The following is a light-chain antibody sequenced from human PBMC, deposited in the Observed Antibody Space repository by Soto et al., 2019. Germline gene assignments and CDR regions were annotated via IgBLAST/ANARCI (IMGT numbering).Light chain of an antibody. CDR1: QSVSRD. V-gene: IGKV3-15*01. J-gene: IGKJ1*01. CDR3: QQYNNWPWT. Sequence: ERVMTLAVATLSVPQGARHTISCRASQSVSRDLAWYQQKPGQAPRLFIYGVSSRASGIPARFSGSGSGTEFTLTISSLEPEDFAVYYCQQYNNWPWTFGQGTKVDI. CDR2: GVS.